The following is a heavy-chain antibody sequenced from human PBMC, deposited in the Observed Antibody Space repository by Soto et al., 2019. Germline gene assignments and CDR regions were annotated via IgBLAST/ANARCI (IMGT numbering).Heavy chain of an antibody. CDR3: AAYPRDAFDI. V-gene: IGHV3-33*01. CDR2: IWYDGSNK. CDR1: GFTFSSYG. J-gene: IGHJ3*02. Sequence: QVQLVESGGGVVQPGRSLRLSCAASGFTFSSYGMHWVRQAPGKGLEWVAVIWYDGSNKYYADSVKGRFTISRDNSKNTRYLQMNSLRAEDTAVYYCAAYPRDAFDIWGQGTMVTVSS. D-gene: IGHD3-16*01.